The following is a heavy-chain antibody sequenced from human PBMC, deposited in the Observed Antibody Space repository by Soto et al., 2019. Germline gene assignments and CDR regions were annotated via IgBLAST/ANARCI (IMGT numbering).Heavy chain of an antibody. D-gene: IGHD1-26*01. V-gene: IGHV1-24*01. Sequence: AVKVSCKVSGYTLTKLPMHWVRQAPGIGREWLGGFDPNDGETGYSQKFQGRVTMTEDTATDTAYMELSSLRSEDTAMYFCATGRFMSGASYGFDIWGQGTMVTVSS. CDR2: FDPNDGET. J-gene: IGHJ3*02. CDR3: ATGRFMSGASYGFDI. CDR1: GYTLTKLP.